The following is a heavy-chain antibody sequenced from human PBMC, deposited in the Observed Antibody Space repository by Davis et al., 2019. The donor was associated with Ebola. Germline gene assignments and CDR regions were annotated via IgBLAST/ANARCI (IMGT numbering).Heavy chain of an antibody. Sequence: ASVKVSCKASGYSFIGYYIYWVRQAPGQGLEWMGWINPNNGGTKYAQKFQGRVTMTTDTSIGTAYMELTTLTSDETAVYFCLRYKTGNSYFYPWGLGTLVTVSS. CDR3: LRYKTGNSYFYP. V-gene: IGHV1-2*02. D-gene: IGHD5-18*01. CDR1: GYSFIGYY. CDR2: INPNNGGT. J-gene: IGHJ5*02.